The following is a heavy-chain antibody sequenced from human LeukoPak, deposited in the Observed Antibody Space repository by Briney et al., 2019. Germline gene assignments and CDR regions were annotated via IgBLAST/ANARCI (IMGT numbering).Heavy chain of an antibody. CDR2: ISSSSSYI. D-gene: IGHD6-19*01. CDR3: GITAGTGNYFDY. V-gene: IGHV3-21*01. Sequence: GGSLRLSCAASGCTFSSYSMNWLRQAPGKGLEWVSSISSSSSYIYYADSVKGRFTISRDNAKNSLYLQMNSLSPKDTAAITCGITAGTGNYFDYWGQGTLVTVSS. J-gene: IGHJ4*02. CDR1: GCTFSSYS.